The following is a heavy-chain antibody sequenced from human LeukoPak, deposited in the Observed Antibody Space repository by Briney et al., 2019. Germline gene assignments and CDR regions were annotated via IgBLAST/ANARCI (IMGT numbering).Heavy chain of an antibody. CDR3: ARNTAVITGGIDY. J-gene: IGHJ4*02. D-gene: IGHD5-18*01. CDR1: GGSISSYY. Sequence: SETLSLTCSVAGGSISSYYWSWIRQPPGKGLEWIGYIYNRGSTNYNPSLKSRVTISVDTSKNQFSLKLRSVTAADTAVYYCARNTAVITGGIDYWGQGTMVTVSS. V-gene: IGHV4-59*01. CDR2: IYNRGST.